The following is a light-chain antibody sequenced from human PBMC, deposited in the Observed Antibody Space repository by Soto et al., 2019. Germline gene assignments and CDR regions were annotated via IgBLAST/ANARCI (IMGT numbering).Light chain of an antibody. CDR2: GAS. Sequence: IQVTHSPSSLSASLGDRVTISWGASQGIGNALGWYQQKPGKPPKVLIYGASNLQSGVPPRFSGSLSGTDFTLAISSLQTEDSATYYCLQDINYPWTFGQGTKVDIK. J-gene: IGKJ1*01. CDR1: QGIGNA. V-gene: IGKV1-6*02. CDR3: LQDINYPWT.